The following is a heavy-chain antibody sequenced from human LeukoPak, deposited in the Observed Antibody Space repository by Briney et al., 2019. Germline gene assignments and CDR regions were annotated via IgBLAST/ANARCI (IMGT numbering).Heavy chain of an antibody. J-gene: IGHJ4*02. CDR2: IYHNWGI. CDR3: ARNVTAGYFDY. D-gene: IGHD1-1*01. V-gene: IGHV4-38-2*01. CDR1: GYPISSGYY. Sequence: PSETLSLTCAVSGYPISSGYYWGWIRQPPGKGLEWIATIYHNWGIYFNPSLKSRVTISLDTSKNQLSLKLTSVTAADTAMYYCARNVTAGYFDYWGQGILVTVSS.